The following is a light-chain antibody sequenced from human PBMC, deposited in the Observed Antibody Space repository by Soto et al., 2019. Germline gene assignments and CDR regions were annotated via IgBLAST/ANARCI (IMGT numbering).Light chain of an antibody. J-gene: IGLJ3*02. Sequence: QSALTQPPSASGSPGQSVTISCTGTSSDVGAYNYVSWYQQHPGKAPKLIIYEVVKRPSGVPDRFSGSKSGNTASLTVSGLQAEDEADYYCSSYGGSSNYVMFGGGTKLTVL. CDR1: SSDVGAYNY. V-gene: IGLV2-8*01. CDR2: EVV. CDR3: SSYGGSSNYVM.